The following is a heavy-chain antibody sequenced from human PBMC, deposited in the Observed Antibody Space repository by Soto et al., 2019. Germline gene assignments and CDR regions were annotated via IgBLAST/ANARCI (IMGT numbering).Heavy chain of an antibody. CDR3: ARDGEMATIYYYYYYGMDV. V-gene: IGHV1-18*01. J-gene: IGHJ6*02. D-gene: IGHD3-10*01. CDR1: GYTFTSYG. CDR2: ISAYNGNT. Sequence: GASVKVPCKASGYTFTSYGISWVRQAPGQGLEWMGWISAYNGNTNYAQKLQGRVTMTTDTSTSTAYMELRSLRSDDTAVYYCARDGEMATIYYYYYYGMDVWGQGTTVTVSS.